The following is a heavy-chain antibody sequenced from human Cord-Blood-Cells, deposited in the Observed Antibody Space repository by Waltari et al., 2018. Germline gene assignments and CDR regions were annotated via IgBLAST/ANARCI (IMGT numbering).Heavy chain of an antibody. CDR1: GGSFSGYY. CDR3: ARELVSHYDFWSGYHYYFDY. V-gene: IGHV4-34*01. D-gene: IGHD3-3*01. CDR2: INHIGST. J-gene: IGHJ4*02. Sequence: QVQLQQWGAGLLKPSETLSLTCAVYGGSFSGYYWSWIRQPPGKGLEWIGEINHIGSTNYNPSLKSRGTISVDTSKNHFSLKLSSVTAADAAVYYCARELVSHYDFWSGYHYYFDYWGQGTLVTVSS.